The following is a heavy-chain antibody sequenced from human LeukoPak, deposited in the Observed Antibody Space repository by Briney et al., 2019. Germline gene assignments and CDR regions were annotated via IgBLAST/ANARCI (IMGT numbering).Heavy chain of an antibody. CDR2: IYYSGST. D-gene: IGHD5-18*01. Sequence: SETLSLTCTVSGGSISSYYWSWIRQPPGKGLEWIGHIYYSGSTYHNPSLKSRVTISVDTSKNQFSLRLSSVTAADTAVYYCARGSGGYSYGSFSYWGQGTLVTVSS. CDR3: ARGSGGYSYGSFSY. J-gene: IGHJ4*02. CDR1: GGSISSYY. V-gene: IGHV4-30-4*01.